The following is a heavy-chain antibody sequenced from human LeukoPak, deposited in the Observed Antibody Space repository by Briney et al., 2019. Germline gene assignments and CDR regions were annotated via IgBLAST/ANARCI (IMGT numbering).Heavy chain of an antibody. CDR2: INPSGGST. V-gene: IGHV1-46*01. J-gene: IGHJ4*02. CDR3: AMSGCRVGYCSSGGAHFDY. CDR1: GYTFTSYY. D-gene: IGHD2-2*01. Sequence: ASVKVSCTASGYTFTSYYMHWVRQPPAQGLEWMGIINPSGGSTSYAQKFQGRVTMTRDMSTSTVYMELRSLRSEGTAVYYCAMSGCRVGYCSSGGAHFDYWGQGTLVTVSS.